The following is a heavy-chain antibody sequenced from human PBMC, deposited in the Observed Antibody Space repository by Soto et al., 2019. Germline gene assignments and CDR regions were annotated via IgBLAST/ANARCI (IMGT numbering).Heavy chain of an antibody. CDR2: ISANTGGT. J-gene: IGHJ4*02. CDR1: GYTFSRFP. D-gene: IGHD3-16*01. CDR3: ARAGEYADYSGY. V-gene: IGHV1-18*01. Sequence: QVHLVQSGAEMKEPGASVKVSCKTSGYTFSRFPITWVRQAPGQGLEWMGWISANTGGTHYAQKFQGRVTMTTDTSTSTAYMELQSLTSDDTAVYYCARAGEYADYSGYWGRGTLVTVSS.